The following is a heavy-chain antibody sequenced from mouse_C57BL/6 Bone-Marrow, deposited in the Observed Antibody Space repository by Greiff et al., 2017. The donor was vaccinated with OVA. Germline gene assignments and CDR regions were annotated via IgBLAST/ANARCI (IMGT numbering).Heavy chain of an antibody. D-gene: IGHD2-4*01. CDR1: GYTFTTYP. CDR2: FHPYNDDT. CDR3: ARGDYDRWYFDV. V-gene: IGHV1-47*01. J-gene: IGHJ1*03. Sequence: QVQLKESGAELVKPGASVKMSCKASGYTFTTYPIEWMKQNPGKSLEWIGNFHPYNDDTKYNEKFKGKATLTVEKSSSTVYLELSRLTSDDSAVYYCARGDYDRWYFDVWGTGTTVTVSS.